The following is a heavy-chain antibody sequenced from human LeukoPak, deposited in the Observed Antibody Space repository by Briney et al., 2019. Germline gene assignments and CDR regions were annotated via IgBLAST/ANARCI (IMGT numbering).Heavy chain of an antibody. D-gene: IGHD1-26*01. J-gene: IGHJ4*02. CDR1: GFTFSDFG. CDR2: ISHDGNSK. Sequence: GGSLRLSCAASGFTFSDFGMHWVRQAPGKGPESVAVISHDGNSKYSADSVKGRFTISRDNSKNTLYLQMDSLRVEDTAVYYCAKDRSYSGYEPLDYWGQGTLVTVSS. V-gene: IGHV3-30*18. CDR3: AKDRSYSGYEPLDY.